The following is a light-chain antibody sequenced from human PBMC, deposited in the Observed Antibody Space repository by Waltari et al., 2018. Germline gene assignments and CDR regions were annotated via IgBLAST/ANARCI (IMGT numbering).Light chain of an antibody. CDR2: LNSDGSH. Sequence: QLVLTQSPSASASLGASVKLTCTLSSGHSSYAIAWHQQQPEKGPRYLMKLNSDGSHNKGDGIPDRFSGSRSGAERYLTISSLQSEDEADYYCQTWGDGTVVFGGGTKLTVL. CDR1: SGHSSYA. V-gene: IGLV4-69*01. CDR3: QTWGDGTVV. J-gene: IGLJ2*01.